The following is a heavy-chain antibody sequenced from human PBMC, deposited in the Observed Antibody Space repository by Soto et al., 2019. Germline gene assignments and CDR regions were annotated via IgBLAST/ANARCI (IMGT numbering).Heavy chain of an antibody. CDR3: ARRYYDFWSGYSGLYYYYGMDV. D-gene: IGHD3-3*01. CDR2: IIPIFGTA. CDR1: GGTFSSYA. V-gene: IGHV1-69*06. J-gene: IGHJ6*02. Sequence: QVQLVQSGAEVKKPGSSVKVSCKASGGTFSSYAISWVRQAPGQGLEWMGGIIPIFGTANYAQKFQGRVTITAEKSTIKAYMELSSLRSEDTAVYYCARRYYDFWSGYSGLYYYYGMDVWGQGTTVTVSS.